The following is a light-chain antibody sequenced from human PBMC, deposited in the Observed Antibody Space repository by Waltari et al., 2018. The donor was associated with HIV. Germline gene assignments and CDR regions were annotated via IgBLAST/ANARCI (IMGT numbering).Light chain of an antibody. CDR3: QAWDSSTVV. CDR1: KLGDRY. CDR2: QDS. V-gene: IGLV3-1*01. Sequence: SYELTQPPSVSVSPGQTASITCSGGKLGDRYACWYQQKQGQSPVLVSYQDSKRPSGIPARFSGSNAVNTATLTISGTQAMDEADYYCQAWDSSTVVFGGGTKLTVL. J-gene: IGLJ2*01.